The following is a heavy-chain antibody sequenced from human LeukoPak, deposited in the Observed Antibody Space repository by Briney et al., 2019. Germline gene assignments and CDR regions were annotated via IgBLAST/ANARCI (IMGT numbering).Heavy chain of an antibody. J-gene: IGHJ1*01. CDR1: GFTFSSYG. V-gene: IGHV3-30*02. D-gene: IGHD2-15*01. CDR2: IRYDGSNK. Sequence: GGSLRLSCAASGFTFSSYGMHWVRQAPGKGLEWVAFIRYDGSNKYYADSVKGRFTISRDNSKNTLYLQMNSLRAEDTAVYYCARGGDCSGGSCYSFSPEYFQHWGQGTLVTVSS. CDR3: ARGGDCSGGSCYSFSPEYFQH.